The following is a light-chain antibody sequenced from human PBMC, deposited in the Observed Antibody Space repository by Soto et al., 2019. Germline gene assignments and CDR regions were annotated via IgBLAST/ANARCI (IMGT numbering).Light chain of an antibody. CDR3: QQYYSTPWT. Sequence: DIVTNQSPDSLAVSLGERATINCKSSQSVLYSSNNKNYLAWYQQKPGQPPKLLIYWASTRESGVPDRFSGSGSGTDFTLTISSLQAEDVAVYCCQQYYSTPWTFGQGTKVDIK. CDR1: QSVLYSSNNKNY. V-gene: IGKV4-1*01. J-gene: IGKJ1*01. CDR2: WAS.